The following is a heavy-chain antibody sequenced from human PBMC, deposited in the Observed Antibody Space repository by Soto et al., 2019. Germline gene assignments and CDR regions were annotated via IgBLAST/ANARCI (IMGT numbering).Heavy chain of an antibody. J-gene: IGHJ6*03. CDR3: AIYGTGAPHYMDV. V-gene: IGHV1-46*03. CDR1: GYTFTSYY. D-gene: IGHD2-8*02. CDR2: INPSGGST. Sequence: ASVKVSCKASGYTFTSYYMRWVRQAPGQGLEWMGIINPSGGSTSYAQKFQGRVTMTRDTSTSTVYMELSSLRSEDTAVYYCAIYGTGAPHYMDVWGKGTTVTVSS.